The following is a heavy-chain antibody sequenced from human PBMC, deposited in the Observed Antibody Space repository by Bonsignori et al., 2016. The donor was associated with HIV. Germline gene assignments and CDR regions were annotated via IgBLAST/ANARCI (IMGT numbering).Heavy chain of an antibody. Sequence: ETLSLTCTVSGGSISSYYWSWIRQPPGKGLEWIGYIYYSGSTNYNPSLKSRVTISVDTSKNQFSLKLSSVTAADTAVYYCARVSQLGKFDYWGQGTLVTVSS. CDR2: IYYSGST. V-gene: IGHV4-59*01. CDR1: GGSISSYY. J-gene: IGHJ4*02. CDR3: ARVSQLGKFDY. D-gene: IGHD7-27*01.